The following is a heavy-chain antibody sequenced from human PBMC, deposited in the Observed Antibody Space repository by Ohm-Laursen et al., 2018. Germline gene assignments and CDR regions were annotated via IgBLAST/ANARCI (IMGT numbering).Heavy chain of an antibody. Sequence: SDTLSHTCTVSGGSISSYYWSWIRQPPGKGLEWIGSIYHSGSTYYNPSLKSRVTISVDTSKNQFSLKLSSVTAADTAVYYCARETVPGVGLNYFDYWGQGTLVTVSS. D-gene: IGHD3-10*01. V-gene: IGHV4-59*01. CDR3: ARETVPGVGLNYFDY. CDR1: GGSISSYY. J-gene: IGHJ4*02. CDR2: IYHSGST.